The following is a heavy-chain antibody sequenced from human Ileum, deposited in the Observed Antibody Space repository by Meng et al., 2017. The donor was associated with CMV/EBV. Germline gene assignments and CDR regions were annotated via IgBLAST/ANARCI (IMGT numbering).Heavy chain of an antibody. Sequence: GGSLRLSCAASGFTFSSYGMHWVRQAPGKGLEWVAFIRYDGSNKYYADSVKGRFTISRDNSKNMVFLQMNSLTTEDTAVYYCAREEMGAWRGYFDYWGQGILVTVSS. CDR3: AREEMGAWRGYFDY. D-gene: IGHD3-3*01. CDR2: IRYDGSNK. CDR1: GFTFSSYG. V-gene: IGHV3-30*02. J-gene: IGHJ4*02.